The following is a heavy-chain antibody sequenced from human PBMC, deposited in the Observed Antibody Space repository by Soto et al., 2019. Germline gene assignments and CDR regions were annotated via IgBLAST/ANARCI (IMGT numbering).Heavy chain of an antibody. CDR1: GFSFRSYG. CDR2: VWNDGSNK. CDR3: ARDLDLYGDSCLDY. Sequence: QVQLGESGGGVVQPGRSLRLSCAASGFSFRSYGMHWVRQAPGKGLEWVAVVWNDGSNKYYADSVKGRFTISRDNSKNTLYLQMNSLRAEDTAIYYCARDLDLYGDSCLDYWGQGTLVTVSS. J-gene: IGHJ4*02. D-gene: IGHD4-17*01. V-gene: IGHV3-33*01.